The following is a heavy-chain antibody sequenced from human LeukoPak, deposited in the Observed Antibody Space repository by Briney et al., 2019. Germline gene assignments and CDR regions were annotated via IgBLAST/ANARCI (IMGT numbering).Heavy chain of an antibody. Sequence: GGSLRLSCAASGFTFSSYEMSWVRQPPGKGLEWVSAISGSGGSTYYADSVKGRFTISRDNSKNTLYLQMNSLRAEDTAIYYCAKDYGGNAGYFDYWGQGTLVTVSS. V-gene: IGHV3-23*01. CDR1: GFTFSSYE. J-gene: IGHJ4*02. CDR2: ISGSGGST. D-gene: IGHD4-23*01. CDR3: AKDYGGNAGYFDY.